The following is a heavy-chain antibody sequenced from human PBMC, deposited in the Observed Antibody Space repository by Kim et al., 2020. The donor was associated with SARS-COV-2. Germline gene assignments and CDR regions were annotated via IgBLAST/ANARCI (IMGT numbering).Heavy chain of an antibody. CDR1: GFTFSDSA. Sequence: GGSLRLSCAASGFTFSDSAIHWVRQASGKGLEWVGRIRSKANNYGTAYAASVKGRFTISRDDSKHTAYLQLNSLKTEDTAVYYCTRPSGSPTDWGQGTLV. J-gene: IGHJ4*02. CDR2: IRSKANNYGT. CDR3: TRPSGSPTD. V-gene: IGHV3-73*01. D-gene: IGHD1-26*01.